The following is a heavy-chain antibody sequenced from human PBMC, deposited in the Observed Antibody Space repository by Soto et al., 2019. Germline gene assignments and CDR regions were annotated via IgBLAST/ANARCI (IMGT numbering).Heavy chain of an antibody. J-gene: IGHJ4*02. Sequence: EVQLLESGGGLVQPGVSLRLSCAASGFTFSSYAMNWFRQAPGKGLEWVSVISGSGGSTYYADSVKGRFTISRDNSKNTLYLQMNSLRAEETAVYYCASRISGWDCDYWGPGTLVTVSS. CDR1: GFTFSSYA. CDR2: ISGSGGST. V-gene: IGHV3-23*01. D-gene: IGHD6-19*01. CDR3: ASRISGWDCDY.